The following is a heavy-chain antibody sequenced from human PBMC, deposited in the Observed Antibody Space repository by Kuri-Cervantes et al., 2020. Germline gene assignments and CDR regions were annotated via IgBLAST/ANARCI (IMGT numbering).Heavy chain of an antibody. V-gene: IGHV1-46*01. Sequence: ASVKVSCKASGYTFTSYFLHWVRQAPGQGLEWMGIINPDGGSTSYAQKFQGRVTMTRDTSTSTVYMDLSSLRSEDTAVYYCATTVTTQLVMDVWGQGTTVTVSS. J-gene: IGHJ6*02. D-gene: IGHD4-17*01. CDR3: ATTVTTQLVMDV. CDR2: INPDGGST. CDR1: GYTFTSYF.